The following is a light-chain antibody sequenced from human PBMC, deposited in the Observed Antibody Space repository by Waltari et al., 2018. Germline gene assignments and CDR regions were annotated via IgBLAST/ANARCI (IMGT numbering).Light chain of an antibody. V-gene: IGKV3-20*01. J-gene: IGKJ4*01. CDR3: QQYAGPPLT. Sequence: EIVLTQSPGPLSLSPGERATLSCRASQSVSSSYLAWYQQKHGQAPRLLIYGSSSRATGIPDRFSGSGSGTDFTLTISRLEPEDFAVYHCQQYAGPPLTFGGGTKVEIK. CDR1: QSVSSSY. CDR2: GSS.